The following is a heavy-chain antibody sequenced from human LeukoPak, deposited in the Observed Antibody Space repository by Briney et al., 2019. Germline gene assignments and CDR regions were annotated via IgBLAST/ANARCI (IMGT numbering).Heavy chain of an antibody. CDR1: GYTFTSYG. CDR3: ARQQQLALDY. V-gene: IGHV5-51*01. CDR2: IYPGDSDT. D-gene: IGHD6-13*01. Sequence: KVSCKASGYTFTSYGISWVRQAPGQGLEWMGIIYPGDSDTRYSPSFQGQVTISADKSISTAYLQWSSLKASDTAMYYCARQQQLALDYWGQGTLVTVSS. J-gene: IGHJ4*02.